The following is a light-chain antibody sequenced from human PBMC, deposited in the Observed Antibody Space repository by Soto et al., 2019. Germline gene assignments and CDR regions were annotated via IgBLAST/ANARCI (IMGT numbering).Light chain of an antibody. CDR1: QSISGS. V-gene: IGKV1-39*01. Sequence: DIQMTQSPSSLSASVGERATISCRASQSISGSLNWYQQKPGKAPKLLIDAASTLQSGVPSRFSGSGAGTNCTLTSSSLQLEDCATYYCQQSYIIPRTFGQGTKVDIK. J-gene: IGKJ1*01. CDR2: AAS. CDR3: QQSYIIPRT.